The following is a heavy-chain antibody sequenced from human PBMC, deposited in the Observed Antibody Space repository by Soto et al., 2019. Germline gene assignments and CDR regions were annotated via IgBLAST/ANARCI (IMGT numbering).Heavy chain of an antibody. D-gene: IGHD3-22*01. CDR2: ISAYNGNT. V-gene: IGHV1-18*01. CDR1: GYTFTGYG. CDR3: ARCGNSGYYLDY. J-gene: IGHJ4*02. Sequence: QVQLVQSGAEVKKPGASVKVSCKASGYTFTGYGLNWVRQAPGQGLEWMVWISAYNGNTNYAQKLQGRVTMTTDTSTNTAYMELRSLSSDDPAVYYCARCGNSGYYLDYWGQGTLVTVSS.